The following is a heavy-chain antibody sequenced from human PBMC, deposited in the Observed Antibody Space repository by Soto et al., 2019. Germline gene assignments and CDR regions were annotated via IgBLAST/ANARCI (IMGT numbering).Heavy chain of an antibody. CDR3: TKPLRFYCSDTSCSSHDF. Sequence: ASVKVSCKVSGYTFTGYYMHSVRQAPGQGLEWIGWINPNSGGTNYAQKFQGMATLTRDTSISTAYMELSRLRSDDTAVYYCTKPLRFYCSDTSCSSHDFWGQGTTVTVSS. D-gene: IGHD2-2*01. V-gene: IGHV1-2*02. CDR1: GYTFTGYY. CDR2: INPNSGGT. J-gene: IGHJ6*02.